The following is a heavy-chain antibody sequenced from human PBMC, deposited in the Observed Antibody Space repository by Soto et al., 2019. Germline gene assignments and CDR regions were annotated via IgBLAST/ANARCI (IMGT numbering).Heavy chain of an antibody. D-gene: IGHD3-10*01. J-gene: IGHJ6*02. CDR1: GFTFSSYA. CDR3: ARDPGRITMVRGYYYYYGMDV. Sequence: PGGSLRLSCAASGFTFSSYAMSWVRQAPGKGLEWVSAISGSGGSTYYADSVKGRFTISRDNSKNSLYLQMNSLRAEDTAVYYCARDPGRITMVRGYYYYYGMDVWGQGTTVTVSS. V-gene: IGHV3-23*01. CDR2: ISGSGGST.